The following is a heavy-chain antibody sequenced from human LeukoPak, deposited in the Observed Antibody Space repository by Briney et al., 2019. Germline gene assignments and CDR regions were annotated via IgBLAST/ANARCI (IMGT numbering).Heavy chain of an antibody. CDR3: ARQVVPAARDAFDI. CDR2: IYYSGST. Sequence: SETLSLTCTVSGGSISSGGYYWSWIRQPPGKGLEWIGSIYYSGSTYYNPSLKSRVTISVDTSKNQFSLKLSSVTAADTAVYYCARQVVPAARDAFDIWGQGTMVTVSS. J-gene: IGHJ3*02. V-gene: IGHV4-30-2*03. CDR1: GGSISSGGYY. D-gene: IGHD2-2*01.